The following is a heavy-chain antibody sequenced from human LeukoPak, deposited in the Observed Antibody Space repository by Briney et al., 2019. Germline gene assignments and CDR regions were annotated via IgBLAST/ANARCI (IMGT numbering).Heavy chain of an antibody. Sequence: PGGSLRLSCAASGFTFSSYAMSWVRQAPGKGLEWVAAISGSGGSTYYADSVKGRFTISRDNSKNTLYLQMNSLRAEDTAVYYCAKGSVVAGSYYFDYWGQGTLVTVSP. CDR3: AKGSVVAGSYYFDY. CDR1: GFTFSSYA. V-gene: IGHV3-23*01. J-gene: IGHJ4*02. CDR2: ISGSGGST. D-gene: IGHD2-15*01.